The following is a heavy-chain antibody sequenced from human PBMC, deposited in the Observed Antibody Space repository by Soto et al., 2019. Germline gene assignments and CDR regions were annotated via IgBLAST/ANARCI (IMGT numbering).Heavy chain of an antibody. V-gene: IGHV4-61*01. CDR3: ARISGYSYGLPPYFDY. CDR1: GGSVSSGSYY. Sequence: QVQLQESGPGLVKPSETLSLTCTVSGGSVSSGSYYWSWIRQPPGKGLEWIGYIYYSGSTNYNPSLKSRVTISVDTSKNQFSLKRSSVTAADTAVYYCARISGYSYGLPPYFDYWGQGTLVTVSS. J-gene: IGHJ4*02. CDR2: IYYSGST. D-gene: IGHD5-18*01.